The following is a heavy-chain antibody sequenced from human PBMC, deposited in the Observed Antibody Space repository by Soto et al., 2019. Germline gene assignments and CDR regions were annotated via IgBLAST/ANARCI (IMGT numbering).Heavy chain of an antibody. CDR3: ARHESGWPKRGGVMVNRYYYGMDV. V-gene: IGHV4-39*01. CDR1: GGSISSSSYY. D-gene: IGHD2-21*01. Sequence: QLQLQESGPGLVKPSETLSLTCTVSGGSISSSSYYWGWIRQPPGKGLEWIARIYYSGSTYYNPSLKSRVTRTVATPKNQLYLKRRSVTAAGTAVYYCARHESGWPKRGGVMVNRYYYGMDVWGQGTTVTVSS. J-gene: IGHJ6*02. CDR2: IYYSGST.